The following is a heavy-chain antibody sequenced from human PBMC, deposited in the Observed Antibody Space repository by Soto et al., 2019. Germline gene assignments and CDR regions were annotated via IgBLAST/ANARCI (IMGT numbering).Heavy chain of an antibody. CDR2: IYPGDSDT. CDR1: GYSFTDYW. V-gene: IGHV5-51*01. CDR3: AKGGINLPAGFDS. D-gene: IGHD2-21*01. J-gene: IGHJ5*01. Sequence: GESLKISCKASGYSFTDYWIGWVRQMPGKGLEWMGIIYPGDSDTKYSPSFQGQVTMSADKSISTAYLQWNSLKASDTAMYYCAKGGINLPAGFDSWGQGTLVTVSS.